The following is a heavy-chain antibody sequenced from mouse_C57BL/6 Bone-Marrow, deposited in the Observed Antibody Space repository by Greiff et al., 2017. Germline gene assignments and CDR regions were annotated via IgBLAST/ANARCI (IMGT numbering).Heavy chain of an antibody. J-gene: IGHJ1*03. CDR2: IWWDDDK. CDR3: ARIAPYYYGSSYWYFDV. Sequence: QVQLKESGPGILQPSQTLSLTCSFSGFSLSTFGMGVGWIRQPSGKGLEWLAHIWWDDDKYYNPALKSRLTISKDTSKNQVFLKIANVDTADTATYYCARIAPYYYGSSYWYFDVWGTGTTVTVSS. D-gene: IGHD1-1*01. V-gene: IGHV8-8*01. CDR1: GFSLSTFGMG.